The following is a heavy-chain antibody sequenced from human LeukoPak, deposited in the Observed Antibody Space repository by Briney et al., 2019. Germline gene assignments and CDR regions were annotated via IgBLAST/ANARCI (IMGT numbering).Heavy chain of an antibody. CDR3: ARTVGMGDY. J-gene: IGHJ4*02. V-gene: IGHV3-43*02. D-gene: IGHD4-23*01. Sequence: GGSLRLSCAASGFTFDDYGMHWVRQAPGKGLEWVSLISGDGGSTYYADSVKGRFTISRDNSKNTLYLQMNSLRAEDTAVYYCARTVGMGDYWGQGPLVTVSS. CDR2: ISGDGGST. CDR1: GFTFDDYG.